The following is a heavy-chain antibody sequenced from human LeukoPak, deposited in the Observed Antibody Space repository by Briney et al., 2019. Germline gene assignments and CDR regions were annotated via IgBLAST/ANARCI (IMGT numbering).Heavy chain of an antibody. D-gene: IGHD3-16*01. J-gene: IGHJ5*02. V-gene: IGHV4-39*07. CDR2: IYYSGST. CDR1: GGSISSSSYY. CDR3: ARDRGRLRLGEFFP. Sequence: PSETLSLTCTVSGGSISSSSYYWGWIRQPPGKGLEWIGSIYYSGSTYYNPSLKSRVTISVDTSKNQFSLKLSSVTAADTAVYYCARDRGRLRLGEFFPWGQGTLVTVSS.